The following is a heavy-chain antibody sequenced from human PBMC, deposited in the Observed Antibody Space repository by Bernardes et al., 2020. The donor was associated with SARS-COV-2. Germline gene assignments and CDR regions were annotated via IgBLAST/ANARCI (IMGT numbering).Heavy chain of an antibody. Sequence: ASVKVSCKASGYTFTSYGISWVRQAPGQGLEWMGWISAYNGNTNYAQKLQGRVTMTTDTSTSTAYMELRSLRSDDTAVYYCASFPVTVYSNYDRPFDYWGQGTLVTVSS. J-gene: IGHJ4*02. CDR1: GYTFTSYG. V-gene: IGHV1-18*01. D-gene: IGHD4-4*01. CDR2: ISAYNGNT. CDR3: ASFPVTVYSNYDRPFDY.